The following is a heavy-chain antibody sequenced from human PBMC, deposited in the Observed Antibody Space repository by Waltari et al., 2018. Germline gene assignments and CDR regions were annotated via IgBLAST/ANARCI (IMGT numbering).Heavy chain of an antibody. D-gene: IGHD6-13*01. V-gene: IGHV3-30*18. CDR2: IWYDGSNK. CDR3: AKDPHRKYSSSWYYFDY. CDR1: GFTFSSYG. Sequence: QVQLVESGGGVVQPGRSLRLSCAASGFTFSSYGMHWAGEAPGKGLEGVAVIWYDGSNKYYADSVKGRFTISRDNSKNTLYLHMNSLRAEDTAMYYCAKDPHRKYSSSWYYFDYWGQGTLVTVSS. J-gene: IGHJ4*02.